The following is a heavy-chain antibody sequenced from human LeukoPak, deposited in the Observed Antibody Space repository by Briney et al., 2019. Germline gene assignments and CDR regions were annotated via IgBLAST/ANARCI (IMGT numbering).Heavy chain of an antibody. CDR3: ASDAEQWLVHEAQTDY. CDR2: IKQDGSEK. D-gene: IGHD6-19*01. CDR1: GFTFSSYW. J-gene: IGHJ4*02. V-gene: IGHV3-7*01. Sequence: GGSLRLSCAASGFTFSSYWMSWVRQAPGKGLEWVANIKQDGSEKYYVDSVKGRFTISRDNAKNSLYLQMNSLRAEDAAVYYCASDAEQWLVHEAQTDYWGQGTLVTVSS.